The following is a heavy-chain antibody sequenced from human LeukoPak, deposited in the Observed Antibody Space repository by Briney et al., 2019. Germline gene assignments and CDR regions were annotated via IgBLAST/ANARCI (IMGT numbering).Heavy chain of an antibody. D-gene: IGHD3-9*01. CDR1: GFTVSSNY. CDR3: ARGSYYDILTGYRYPLDY. CDR2: IYSGGST. Sequence: PGGSLRLSCAASGFTVSSNYMSWVRQAPGKGLEWVSVIYSGGSTYYADSVKGRFTISRDNSKNTLYLQMNSLRAEDTAVYYCARGSYYDILTGYRYPLDYWGQGTLVTVSS. J-gene: IGHJ4*02. V-gene: IGHV3-66*02.